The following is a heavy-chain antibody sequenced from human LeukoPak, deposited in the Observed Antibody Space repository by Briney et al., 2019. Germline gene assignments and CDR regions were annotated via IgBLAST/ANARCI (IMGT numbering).Heavy chain of an antibody. CDR3: ARANSGSYLFDY. D-gene: IGHD1-26*01. V-gene: IGHV4-59*01. Sequence: PSETLSLTCTVSGGSISSYYWSWIRQPPGKGLEWIGYIYYSGSTNYNPSLKSRVTISVDTSKNQFSLKLSSVTAADTAVYYCARANSGSYLFDYWGQGTLVTVSS. CDR2: IYYSGST. CDR1: GGSISSYY. J-gene: IGHJ4*02.